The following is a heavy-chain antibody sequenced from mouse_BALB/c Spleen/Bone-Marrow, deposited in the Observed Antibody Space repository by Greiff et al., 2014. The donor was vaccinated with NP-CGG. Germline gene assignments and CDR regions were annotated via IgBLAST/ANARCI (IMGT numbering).Heavy chain of an antibody. CDR2: IYPGDGDT. J-gene: IGHJ2*01. Sequence: VKLMESGAELVRPGSSVKISCKASGYAFSSYWMNWVKQRPGQGLEWIGQIYPGDGDTNYNGKFKGKATLTADKSSSTAYMQLSSLTSEDCAVYFCARRGYYYGSSYVDYWGQGTTLTVSS. D-gene: IGHD1-1*01. CDR1: GYAFSSYW. CDR3: ARRGYYYGSSYVDY. V-gene: IGHV1-80*01.